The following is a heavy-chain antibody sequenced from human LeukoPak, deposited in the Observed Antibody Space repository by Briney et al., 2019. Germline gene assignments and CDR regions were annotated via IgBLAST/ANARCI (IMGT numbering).Heavy chain of an antibody. J-gene: IGHJ3*02. V-gene: IGHV3-48*04. Sequence: GGSLRLSCAASGFTFSSYSMNWVRQAPGKGLEWVSYISSSSSTIYYADSVKGRFTISRDNAKNSLYLQMNSLRAEDMALYYCAKDISRGVRGLWSGYFDAFDIWGQGTMVTVSS. CDR3: AKDISRGVRGLWSGYFDAFDI. D-gene: IGHD3-3*01. CDR2: ISSSSSTI. CDR1: GFTFSSYS.